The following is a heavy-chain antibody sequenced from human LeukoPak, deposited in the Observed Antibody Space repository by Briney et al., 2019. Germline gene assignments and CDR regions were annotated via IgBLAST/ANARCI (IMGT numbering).Heavy chain of an antibody. CDR1: GYTFTSYG. Sequence: GASVKVSCKASGYTFTSYGISWVRQAPGQGLEWMGWISAYNGNTNYAQKLQDRVTMTTDTSTSTAYMELRSLRSDDTAVYYCARSIYTATVAYKSPFDYWGQGTLVTVSS. CDR2: ISAYNGNT. J-gene: IGHJ4*02. CDR3: ARSIYTATVAYKSPFDY. V-gene: IGHV1-18*01. D-gene: IGHD4-4*01.